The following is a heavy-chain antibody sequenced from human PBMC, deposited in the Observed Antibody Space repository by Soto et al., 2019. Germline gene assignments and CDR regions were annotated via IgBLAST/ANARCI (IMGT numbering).Heavy chain of an antibody. D-gene: IGHD6-13*01. CDR2: ISSSSSYT. V-gene: IGHV3-11*06. Sequence: GGSLRLSCAASGFTFSDYYMSWIRQAPGKGLEWVSYISSSSSYTNYADSVKGRFTISRDNAKNSLYLQMNSLRAEDTAVYYCARVSGYSSSWYDYYYGMDVWGQGTTVTVSS. J-gene: IGHJ6*02. CDR3: ARVSGYSSSWYDYYYGMDV. CDR1: GFTFSDYY.